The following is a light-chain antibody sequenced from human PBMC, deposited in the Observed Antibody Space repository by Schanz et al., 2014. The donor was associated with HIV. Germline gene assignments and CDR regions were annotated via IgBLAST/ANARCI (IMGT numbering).Light chain of an antibody. Sequence: EIVLTQSPGSLSLSPGGRATLSCGASQRLSSSYLAWYQQKRDQPPRLVIYGASTRATGVSVRFSGSGSGTEFTLTINSLQSEDFALYYCQQYGSSPLTFGGGTKVEIK. CDR3: QQYGSSPLT. V-gene: IGKV3-20*01. CDR2: GAS. J-gene: IGKJ4*01. CDR1: QRLSSSY.